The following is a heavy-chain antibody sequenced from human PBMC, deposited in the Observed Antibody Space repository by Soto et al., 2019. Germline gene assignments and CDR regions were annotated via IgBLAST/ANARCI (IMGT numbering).Heavy chain of an antibody. D-gene: IGHD3-3*01. CDR2: ISYDGSNK. J-gene: IGHJ4*02. V-gene: IGHV3-30*04. CDR1: GFTFSSYA. CDR3: ARDLSWIFRIVGPIDD. Sequence: QAQLEESGGGVGQPGMSLRLSCAASGFTFSSYAMHWVRQAPGKGLEWVAVISYDGSNKYYADSVKGRFTISRDNSKNTLYLQMNSLSTVDPAVYFCARDLSWIFRIVGPIDDWGQGSLVTVSP.